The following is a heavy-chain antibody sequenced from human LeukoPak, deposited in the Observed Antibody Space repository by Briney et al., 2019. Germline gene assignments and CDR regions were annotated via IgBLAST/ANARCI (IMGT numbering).Heavy chain of an antibody. V-gene: IGHV3-53*01. CDR3: ARGVEPLAANTLAY. Sequence: GGSLRLSCAAPGFTVITNDMTWVRQAPGKGLDWVSVLYSDGYTKYTDSVQGRFTISRDNSKNTLYLEMNSLSPDDTAVYYCARGVEPLAANTLAYWGQGTLVTVSS. CDR1: GFTVITND. D-gene: IGHD1-14*01. CDR2: LYSDGYT. J-gene: IGHJ4*02.